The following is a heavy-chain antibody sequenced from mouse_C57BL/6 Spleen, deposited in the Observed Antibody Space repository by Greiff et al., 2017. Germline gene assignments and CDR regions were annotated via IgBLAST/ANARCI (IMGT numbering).Heavy chain of an antibody. V-gene: IGHV2-5*01. CDR1: GFSLTSYG. CDR2: IWRGGST. Sequence: VKLQESGPGLVQPSQSLSITCTVSGFSLTSYGVHWVRQSPGKGLEWLGVIWRGGSTDYNAAFMSRLSITKDNSKSQVFFKMNSLQADDTAIYYCAKNSLITTVVATGYFDVWGTGTTVTVSS. CDR3: AKNSLITTVVATGYFDV. J-gene: IGHJ1*03. D-gene: IGHD1-1*01.